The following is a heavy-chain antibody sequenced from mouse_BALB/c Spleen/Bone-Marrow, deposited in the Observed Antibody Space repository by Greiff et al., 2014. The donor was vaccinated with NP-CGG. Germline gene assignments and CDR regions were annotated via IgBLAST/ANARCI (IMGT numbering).Heavy chain of an antibody. CDR1: GFTFTDYY. J-gene: IGHJ2*01. V-gene: IGHV7-3*02. CDR3: ARDKGRVFFDY. CDR2: IRNKANGYTT. Sequence: EVKLQESGGGLVQPGGSLRLSCATSGFTFTDYYMNWVRQSPGKALEWLGFIRNKANGYTTEYSASVKGRFTISRDNSQNILYLQMNTLRAEDSATYYCARDKGRVFFDYWGQGTTLTVSS.